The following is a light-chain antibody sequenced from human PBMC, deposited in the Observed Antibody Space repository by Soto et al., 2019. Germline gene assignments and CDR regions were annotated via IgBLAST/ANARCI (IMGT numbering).Light chain of an antibody. CDR2: GAS. J-gene: IGKJ1*01. CDR3: QQYGSSPLWA. V-gene: IGKV3-20*01. CDR1: QSVTNSY. Sequence: EVVLTQSPGTLSLSPGERATLSCRASQSVTNSYLAWYQQKPGQAPRLLIYGASNRATGIPDRFSGSGSRTDFTLTISRLEPEDFAVYYCQQYGSSPLWAFGQGTKVDIK.